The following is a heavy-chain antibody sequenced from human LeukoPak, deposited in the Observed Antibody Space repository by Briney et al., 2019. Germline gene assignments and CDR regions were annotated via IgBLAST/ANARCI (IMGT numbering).Heavy chain of an antibody. Sequence: PGGSLRLSCAASGFTFSSYGMHWVRQAPGKGLEWVAFISYDVSNENIADSVKGRFIISRDNSKNTLYLQMNSLRAEDTAVYYCAKGPAPRLGEFSYHALVDYWGQGTLVTVSS. J-gene: IGHJ4*02. CDR3: AKGPAPRLGEFSYHALVDY. CDR1: GFTFSSYG. D-gene: IGHD3-16*02. V-gene: IGHV3-30*18. CDR2: ISYDVSNE.